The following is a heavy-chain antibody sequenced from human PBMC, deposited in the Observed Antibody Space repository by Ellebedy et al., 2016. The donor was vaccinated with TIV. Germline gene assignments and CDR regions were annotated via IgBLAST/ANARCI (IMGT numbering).Heavy chain of an antibody. D-gene: IGHD3-22*01. CDR1: GFTFRDYA. CDR3: TRGASMIRGYPIDF. J-gene: IGHJ5*01. V-gene: IGHV3-33*01. CDR2: IWSDGSGK. Sequence: PGGSLRLSCAASGFTFRDYAMHWVRQTPGKGLEWLAVIWSDGSGKNYAASVKGRITISRDNSKNTLDLEMETLIAEDTAVYFCTRGASMIRGYPIDFWGHGTLVTVSS.